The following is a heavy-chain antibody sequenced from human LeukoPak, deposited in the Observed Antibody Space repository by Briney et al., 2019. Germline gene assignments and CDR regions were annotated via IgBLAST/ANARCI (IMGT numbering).Heavy chain of an antibody. D-gene: IGHD2-21*01. CDR2: ISGSGGST. Sequence: GGSLRLSCAASGFTFSSYAMSWVRQAPGKGLEWVSAISGSGGSTYYADSVKGRFTISRDNSKNTLYLQMDSLRAEDTAVYYCAKGHIVFVVRCAFDIWGQGTMVTVSS. CDR1: GFTFSSYA. V-gene: IGHV3-23*01. J-gene: IGHJ3*02. CDR3: AKGHIVFVVRCAFDI.